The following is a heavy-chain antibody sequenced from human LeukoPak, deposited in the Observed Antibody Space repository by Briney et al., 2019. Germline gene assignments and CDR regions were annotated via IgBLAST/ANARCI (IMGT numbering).Heavy chain of an antibody. CDR2: IIPIFGTA. V-gene: IGHV1-69*13. D-gene: IGHD3-22*01. CDR1: GGTFSSYA. CDR3: ARDPYYYDSSGYYLYYFDY. J-gene: IGHJ4*02. Sequence: GASVKVSCKASGGTFSSYAISWVRQAPGQGLEWMGGIIPIFGTANYAQKFQGRVTITADESTSTAYMELSSLRSEDTAVYYCARDPYYYDSSGYYLYYFDYWGQGTLVTVSS.